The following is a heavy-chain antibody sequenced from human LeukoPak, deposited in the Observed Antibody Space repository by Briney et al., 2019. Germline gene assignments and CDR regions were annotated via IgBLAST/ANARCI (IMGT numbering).Heavy chain of an antibody. J-gene: IGHJ4*02. CDR2: VGTSADT. CDR1: GFTFSSYA. Sequence: GGTLTLSCLASGFTFSSYAMDWVRQAPGQGLQWVSAVGTSADTYYADSVRGRFTISRDNSKNTLYLQMDSLRAEDTAIYYCTRKTPGRTPFDYWGQGILVTVSS. V-gene: IGHV3-23*01. D-gene: IGHD2-15*01. CDR3: TRKTPGRTPFDY.